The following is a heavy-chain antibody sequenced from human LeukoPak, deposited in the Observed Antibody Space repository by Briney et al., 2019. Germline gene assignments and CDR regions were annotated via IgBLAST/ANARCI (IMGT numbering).Heavy chain of an antibody. V-gene: IGHV3-30*02. Sequence: PGGSLRLSCTASGFTFSNYGFHWVRQAPGKGLEWVAFIQSDESNKHYADSVKGRFTVSRDNAKSTLYLQMDSLKAEDTAVYYCTRGPADWGQGTLVIVSS. CDR2: IQSDESNK. CDR3: TRGPAD. J-gene: IGHJ1*01. CDR1: GFTFSNYG.